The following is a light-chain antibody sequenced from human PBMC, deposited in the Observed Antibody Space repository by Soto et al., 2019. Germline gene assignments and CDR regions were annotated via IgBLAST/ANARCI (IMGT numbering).Light chain of an antibody. Sequence: QSVLTQPPSVSGSPGQSVTISCTGTSSDVGSYNRVSWYQQPPGTAPKLMFYEVSNRPSGVPDRFSGSKSGNTASLTISGLQAEDEADYYCSLYTSDFTLGGVVFGGGTKVTVL. CDR3: SLYTSDFTLGGVV. CDR1: SSDVGSYNR. V-gene: IGLV2-18*01. CDR2: EVS. J-gene: IGLJ2*01.